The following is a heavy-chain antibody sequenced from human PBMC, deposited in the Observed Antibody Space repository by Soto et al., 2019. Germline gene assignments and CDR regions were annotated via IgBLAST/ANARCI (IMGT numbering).Heavy chain of an antibody. V-gene: IGHV3-23*01. Sequence: PGGSLRLSCAASGFTFSSYAMSWVRQAPGKGLEWVSAISGSGGSTYYADSVKGRFTISRDNSKNTLYLQMNSLRAEDTAVYYCAKPRRIVVVPAAMSFDPWGQGTLVTVSS. J-gene: IGHJ5*02. D-gene: IGHD2-2*01. CDR3: AKPRRIVVVPAAMSFDP. CDR1: GFTFSSYA. CDR2: ISGSGGST.